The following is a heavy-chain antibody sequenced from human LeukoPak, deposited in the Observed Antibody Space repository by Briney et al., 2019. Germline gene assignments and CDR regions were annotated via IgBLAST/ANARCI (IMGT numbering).Heavy chain of an antibody. J-gene: IGHJ4*02. Sequence: SETLSLTCAVSGASINSTKWWTWVRQPPGKGLEWIGEIYHSGGTNYNPSLKSRVTISADKSRNQFSLKLNSVTAADTAVYYCARGGTWSDYWGQGTLVTVSS. CDR2: IYHSGGT. D-gene: IGHD6-13*01. CDR3: ARGGTWSDY. V-gene: IGHV4-4*02. CDR1: GASINSTKW.